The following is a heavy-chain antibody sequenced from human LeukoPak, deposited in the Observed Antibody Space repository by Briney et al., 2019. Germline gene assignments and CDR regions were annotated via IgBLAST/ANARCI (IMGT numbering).Heavy chain of an antibody. V-gene: IGHV4-59*01. Sequence: SETLSLTCTVSGVSISTSYWTWLRQPPGKGLEWIGYIHYSGSSNYNPSHKSRVTMSADTSKNQVSLELSSVTPADTAVYFCARGGGTFDYWGQGTLVTVSS. J-gene: IGHJ4*02. CDR1: GVSISTSY. D-gene: IGHD2-15*01. CDR3: ARGGGTFDY. CDR2: IHYSGSS.